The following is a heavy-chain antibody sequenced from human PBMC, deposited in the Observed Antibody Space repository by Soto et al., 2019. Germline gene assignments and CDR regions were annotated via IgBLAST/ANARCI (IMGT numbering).Heavy chain of an antibody. V-gene: IGHV4-59*08. CDR1: GGSIRSHN. D-gene: IGHD3-3*01. CDR3: ARHLFDSWKGYPYYYYMDV. CDR2: MYYSAMT. J-gene: IGHJ6*03. Sequence: QVQLQESGPGLVKPSSTLSLTCSVPGGSIRSHNWCWIRQPPGKGLEWIGCMYYSAMTEYNPSLKSPVTISADSSNNTVSLRMTSETAADTAVYYGARHLFDSWKGYPYYYYMDVWGKGTAVTVSS.